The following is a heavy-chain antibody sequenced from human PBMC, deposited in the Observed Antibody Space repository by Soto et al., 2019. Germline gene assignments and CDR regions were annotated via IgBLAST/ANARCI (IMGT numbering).Heavy chain of an antibody. CDR1: GYIFTAYS. V-gene: IGHV1-46*01. CDR3: AREEDCSDGICYSEYFQR. CDR2: VNPSGGST. D-gene: IGHD2-15*01. J-gene: IGHJ1*01. Sequence: QVQLVQSGAEVKKPGASVKVSCKASGYIFTAYSMHWVRQAPGQGLEWMGVVNPSGGSTNYAQKFQGRLTTTRDTSTSTVYMDLSSLTSEDTAVYYCAREEDCSDGICYSEYFQRWGQGTLVTVSS.